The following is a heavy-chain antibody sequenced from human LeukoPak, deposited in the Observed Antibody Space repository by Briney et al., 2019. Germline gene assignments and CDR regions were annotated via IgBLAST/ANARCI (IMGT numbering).Heavy chain of an antibody. CDR2: MYYSGST. Sequence: PSETLSLTCTVSGGSISSYYWSWIRQPPGKGLEWIGCMYYSGSTNYNPSLKSRVTISVDTSKNQFSLKLSSVTAADTAVYYCARDPSLYYDILTGPGDFDYWGQGTLVTVSS. V-gene: IGHV4-59*01. CDR1: GGSISSYY. CDR3: ARDPSLYYDILTGPGDFDY. D-gene: IGHD3-9*01. J-gene: IGHJ4*02.